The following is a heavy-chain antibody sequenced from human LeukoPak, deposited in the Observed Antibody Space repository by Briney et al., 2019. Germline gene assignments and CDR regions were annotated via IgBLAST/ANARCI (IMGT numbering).Heavy chain of an antibody. CDR1: GFTFSSYW. Sequence: GSLRLSCAASGFTFSSYWMSWVRQAPGKGLEWVANIKQDGSEKYYVDSVKGRFTISRDNAKNSLYLQMNSLRAEDTAVYYCAREAGLSTIFGVIDYWGQGTLVTVSS. CDR2: IKQDGSEK. CDR3: AREAGLSTIFGVIDY. V-gene: IGHV3-7*01. D-gene: IGHD3-3*01. J-gene: IGHJ4*02.